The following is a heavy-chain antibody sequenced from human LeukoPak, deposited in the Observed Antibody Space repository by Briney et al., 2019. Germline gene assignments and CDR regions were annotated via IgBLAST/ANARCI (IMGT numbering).Heavy chain of an antibody. J-gene: IGHJ4*02. Sequence: SETLPLTCAVSGYSISTDYHWGWIRQPPGKGLEWIGAMHHSGSTYYNPSLKSRVTISVDTSKNQVSLKLNSVTAADTAVYYCARDRSYYTFDYWGQGTLVIVSA. CDR1: GYSISTDYH. V-gene: IGHV4-38-2*02. CDR2: MHHSGST. CDR3: ARDRSYYTFDY. D-gene: IGHD3-10*01.